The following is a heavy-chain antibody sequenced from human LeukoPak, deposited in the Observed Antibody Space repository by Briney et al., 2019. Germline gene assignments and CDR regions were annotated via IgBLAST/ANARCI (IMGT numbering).Heavy chain of an antibody. Sequence: ASVKVSCKASGYTFTSYYMHLERQAPGQGLEWMGWINPNSGGTNYAQKFQGRVTMTRDTSISTAYMELSRLRSDDTAVYYCARDFLDIVVVPAACSARHNWFCRWGTAILVTVSS. D-gene: IGHD2-2*03. CDR1: GYTFTSYY. CDR2: INPNSGGT. CDR3: ARDFLDIVVVPAACSARHNWFCR. V-gene: IGHV1-2*02. J-gene: IGHJ5*02.